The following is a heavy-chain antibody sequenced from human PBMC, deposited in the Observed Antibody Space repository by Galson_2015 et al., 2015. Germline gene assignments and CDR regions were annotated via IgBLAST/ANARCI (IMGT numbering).Heavy chain of an antibody. CDR2: IYYTGST. D-gene: IGHD1-1*01. CDR1: GGSVSSGSYY. CDR3: ARDYWTYAFDI. Sequence: SETLSLTCTVSGGSVSSGSYYWSWIRQPPGKGLEWIGYIYYTGSTNYNPSLKSRVTMSVDTSKNQFSLKLSSVIAADTAVYYCARDYWTYAFDIWGQGTMVTVSS. V-gene: IGHV4-61*01. J-gene: IGHJ3*02.